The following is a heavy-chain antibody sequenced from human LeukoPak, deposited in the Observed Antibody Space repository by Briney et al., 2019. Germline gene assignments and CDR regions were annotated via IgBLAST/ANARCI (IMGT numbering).Heavy chain of an antibody. CDR1: GYTFSNYY. CDR2: INPGDGST. Sequence: GASVKVSGKASGYTFSNYYMYWVRQAPGQGLEWMGIINPGDGSTRYAPKFQGRVTMTRDTSTRTVYMELSSLRSEDTAVYYCARMVYCSSISCSYYYYYMDVWAKGTTVTVSS. J-gene: IGHJ6*03. CDR3: ARMVYCSSISCSYYYYYMDV. D-gene: IGHD2-2*01. V-gene: IGHV1-46*01.